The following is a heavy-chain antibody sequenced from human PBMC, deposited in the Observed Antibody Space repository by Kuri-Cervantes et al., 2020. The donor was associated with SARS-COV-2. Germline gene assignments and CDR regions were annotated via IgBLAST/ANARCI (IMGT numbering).Heavy chain of an antibody. Sequence: GGSLRLSCAASGFTFSGYSMNWIRQAPGKGLEWVASIDSSSYYIYHADSVKGRLTISRDNAETSLYLQMNSLKPEDTAVYYCAREEGGELGKAFDYWGQGALVTVSS. CDR2: IDSSSYYI. CDR3: AREEGGELGKAFDY. V-gene: IGHV3-21*01. CDR1: GFTFSGYS. D-gene: IGHD7-27*01. J-gene: IGHJ4*02.